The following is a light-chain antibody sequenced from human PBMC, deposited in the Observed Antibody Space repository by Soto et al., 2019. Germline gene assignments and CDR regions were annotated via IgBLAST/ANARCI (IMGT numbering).Light chain of an antibody. J-gene: IGKJ4*01. V-gene: IGKV1D-13*01. CDR2: DAS. CDR3: PQFSNFPLT. CDR1: QGIARA. Sequence: AIHLTQSPSSLSATVGDSVTITCRASQGIARALAWYQQKPGKAPKLLIYDASSLESGVPSRFFGRCYVADFTLTITSLQAEDFATYYWPQFSNFPLTFGGGTKVEIK.